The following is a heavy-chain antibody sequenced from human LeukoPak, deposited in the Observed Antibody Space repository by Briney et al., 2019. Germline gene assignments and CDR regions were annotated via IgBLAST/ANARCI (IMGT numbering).Heavy chain of an antibody. D-gene: IGHD6-19*01. Sequence: SETLSLTCTVSGYSISSGYYWGWIRQPPGKGLEWIGSIYHSGRTFYNPSLKSRVTISVDTSKNQFSLKLTSVTAADTAVYYCARAHQSVAVYFYYYYMDVWGKGTTVTVSS. V-gene: IGHV4-38-2*02. J-gene: IGHJ6*03. CDR3: ARAHQSVAVYFYYYYMDV. CDR2: IYHSGRT. CDR1: GYSISSGYY.